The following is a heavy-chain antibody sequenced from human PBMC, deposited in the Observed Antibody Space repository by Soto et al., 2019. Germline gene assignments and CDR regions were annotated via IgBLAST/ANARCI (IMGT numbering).Heavy chain of an antibody. D-gene: IGHD6-13*01. V-gene: IGHV4-4*02. Sequence: QVQLQEPGPGLVKPSGTLSLTCAVSSGSISSSNWWSWVRQPPGKGLEWIGEIYHSGSTNYNPSLKRRVPIPVDKSKNQSALKLSSVTAADTAVYYCASSGIAAASRPYWGQGTLVTVSS. CDR3: ASSGIAAASRPY. CDR1: SGSISSSNW. J-gene: IGHJ4*02. CDR2: IYHSGST.